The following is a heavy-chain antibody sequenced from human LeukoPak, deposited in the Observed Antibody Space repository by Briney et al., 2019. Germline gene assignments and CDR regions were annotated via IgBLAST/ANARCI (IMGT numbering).Heavy chain of an antibody. CDR3: AREGGATVTLGYFDY. CDR1: GFTFSSSA. CDR2: ISNNGGYT. J-gene: IGHJ4*02. V-gene: IGHV3-23*01. D-gene: IGHD4-17*01. Sequence: GGSLRLSCAASGFTFSSSAMSWVRQAPGKGLEWVSAISNNGGYTYYADSVQGRFTISRDNSKSTLCLQMNSLRAEDTAVYYCAREGGATVTLGYFDYWGQGTLVTVSS.